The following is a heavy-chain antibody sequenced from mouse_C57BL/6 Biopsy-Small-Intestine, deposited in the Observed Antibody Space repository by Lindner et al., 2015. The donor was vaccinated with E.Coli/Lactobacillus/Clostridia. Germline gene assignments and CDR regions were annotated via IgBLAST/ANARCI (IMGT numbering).Heavy chain of an antibody. Sequence: EVQLQESGGDLVKPGGSLKLSCAASGFTFSDYGMHWVRQAPEKGLEWVAYISSGSTTIYYADTVKGRFTISRDNAKNTLFLQMTSLRSEDTAMYYCARERIGTDYWGQGTTLTVSS. V-gene: IGHV5-17*01. D-gene: IGHD4-1*01. CDR2: ISSGSTTI. CDR3: ARERIGTDY. J-gene: IGHJ2*01. CDR1: GFTFSDYG.